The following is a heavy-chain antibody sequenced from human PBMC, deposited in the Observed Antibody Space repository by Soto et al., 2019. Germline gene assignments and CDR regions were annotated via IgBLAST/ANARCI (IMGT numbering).Heavy chain of an antibody. CDR3: ARDNSSSWYYYYYYYYGMDV. V-gene: IGHV3-74*01. CDR2: INSDGSST. J-gene: IGHJ6*02. Sequence: SGGSLRLSCAASGFTFIDYSMHWVRQAPGKGLVWVSRINSDGSSTSYADSVKGRFTISRDNAKNTLYLQMNSLRAEDTAVYYCARDNSSSWYYYYYYYYGMDVWGQGTTVTVSS. D-gene: IGHD6-13*01. CDR1: GFTFIDYS.